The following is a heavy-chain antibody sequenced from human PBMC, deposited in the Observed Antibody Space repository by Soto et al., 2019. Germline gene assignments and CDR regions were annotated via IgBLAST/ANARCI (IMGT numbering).Heavy chain of an antibody. CDR2: ISSSSSYI. CDR3: VRGPQSGWPEDQIDY. J-gene: IGHJ4*02. D-gene: IGHD6-19*01. V-gene: IGHV3-21*01. CDR1: GFTFSSYS. Sequence: PGGSLRLSCAASGFTFSSYSMNWVRQAPGKGLEWVSSISSSSSYIYYADSVKGRFTISRDNAKNSLYLQMNSLRAEDTAVYYCVRGPQSGWPEDQIDYWGQGTLVTVSS.